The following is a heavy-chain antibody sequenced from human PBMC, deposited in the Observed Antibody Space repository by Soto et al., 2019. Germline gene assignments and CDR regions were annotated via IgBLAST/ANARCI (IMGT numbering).Heavy chain of an antibody. CDR3: AKDRYRAAAQLFDY. J-gene: IGHJ4*02. V-gene: IGHV3-23*01. D-gene: IGHD6-13*01. CDR2: ISGSGGST. Sequence: LRLSCAASGFTFSSYAMSWVRQAPGKGLEWVSAISGSGGSTYYADSVKGRFTISRDNSKDTLYLQMDSLRAEDTAVYYCAKDRYRAAAQLFDYWGQGTLVTVSS. CDR1: GFTFSSYA.